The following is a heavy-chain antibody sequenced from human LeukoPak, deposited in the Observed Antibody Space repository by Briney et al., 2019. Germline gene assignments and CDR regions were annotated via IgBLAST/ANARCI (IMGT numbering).Heavy chain of an antibody. D-gene: IGHD5-18*01. Sequence: PGGSLRLSCAASGFTFSGSAIHWVRQASGKGLEWVGRIRSKANSYATAYAASVKGRFTISRDDSKNTAYLQINSLNTEDTAVYYCTENVDTAMVEFDYWGQGTLVTVSS. CDR3: TENVDTAMVEFDY. CDR1: GFTFSGSA. CDR2: IRSKANSYAT. J-gene: IGHJ4*02. V-gene: IGHV3-73*01.